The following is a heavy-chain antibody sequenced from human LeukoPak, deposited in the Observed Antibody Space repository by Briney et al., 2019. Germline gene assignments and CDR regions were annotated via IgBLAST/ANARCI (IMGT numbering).Heavy chain of an antibody. CDR3: AREAFGVVINAPLDY. J-gene: IGHJ4*02. Sequence: SVKVSCKASGGTFSSYAISWVRQAPGQGLEWMGGIIPIFGTANYAQKFQGRVTITADESTSTAYMELSRLRSDDTAVYYCAREAFGVVINAPLDYWGQGTLVTVSS. V-gene: IGHV1-69*01. CDR2: IIPIFGTA. D-gene: IGHD3-3*01. CDR1: GGTFSSYA.